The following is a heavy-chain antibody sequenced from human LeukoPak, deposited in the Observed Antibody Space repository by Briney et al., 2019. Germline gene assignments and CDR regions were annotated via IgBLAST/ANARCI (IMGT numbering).Heavy chain of an antibody. CDR3: ARDSRGITGTTHDY. CDR2: IYHSGST. D-gene: IGHD1-7*01. CDR1: GGSISSGGYY. J-gene: IGHJ4*02. V-gene: IGHV4-30-2*01. Sequence: SETLSLTCTVSGGSISSGGYYWSWIRQPPGKGLEWIGYIYHSGSTYYNPSLKSRVTISVDRSKNQFSLKLSSVTAADTAVYYCARDSRGITGTTHDYWGQGTLVTVSS.